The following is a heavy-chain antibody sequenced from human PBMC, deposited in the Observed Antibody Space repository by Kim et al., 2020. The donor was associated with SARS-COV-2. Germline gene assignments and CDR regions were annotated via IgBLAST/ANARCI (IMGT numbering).Heavy chain of an antibody. Sequence: GGSLRLSCAASGFTFSSYAMHWVRQAPGKGLEWVAVISYDGSNKYYADSVKGRFTISRDNSKNTLYLQMNSLRAEDTAVYYCARDRGASRSWPTFDYWGQGTLVTVSS. CDR1: GFTFSSYA. CDR2: ISYDGSNK. J-gene: IGHJ4*02. D-gene: IGHD1-26*01. V-gene: IGHV3-30-3*01. CDR3: ARDRGASRSWPTFDY.